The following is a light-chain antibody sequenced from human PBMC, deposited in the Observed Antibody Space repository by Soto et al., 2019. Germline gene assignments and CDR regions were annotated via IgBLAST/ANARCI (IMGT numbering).Light chain of an antibody. CDR1: SSDVGGYNY. CDR2: DVS. J-gene: IGLJ2*01. Sequence: QSALTQPRSVSGPPGQSVTISCTGTSSDVGGYNYVSWYQQHPGKAPKLMIYDVSQRPSGVPDRFSGSKSGNTASLTISGLQHEDEADYYCCSYAGSHFLFGGGTKLTVL. CDR3: CSYAGSHFL. V-gene: IGLV2-11*01.